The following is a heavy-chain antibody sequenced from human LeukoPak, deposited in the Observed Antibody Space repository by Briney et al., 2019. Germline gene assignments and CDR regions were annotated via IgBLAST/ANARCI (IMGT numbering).Heavy chain of an antibody. V-gene: IGHV4-4*07. Sequence: SETLSLTCTVSGGSISSYYWSWIRQPAGKGLEWIGRIYTSGSTNYNPSLKSRVTMSVDTSKDQFSLKLSSVTAADTAVYYCARDRSEWLPLSGYYYYMDVWGKGTTVTVSS. D-gene: IGHD3-3*01. CDR1: GGSISSYY. CDR2: IYTSGST. CDR3: ARDRSEWLPLSGYYYYMDV. J-gene: IGHJ6*03.